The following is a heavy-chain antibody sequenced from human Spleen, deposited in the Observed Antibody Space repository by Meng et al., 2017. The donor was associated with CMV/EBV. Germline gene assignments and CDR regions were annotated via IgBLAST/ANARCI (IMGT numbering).Heavy chain of an antibody. Sequence: LTCAVSGGSISSTNWWTWVRQPPGKGLEWIGEIYQSGRTNYNPSLKSRVTISLDKSKNQFSLKLTSLTVADTAVYYCARKGYMRHLDYWGQGTLVTVSS. J-gene: IGHJ4*02. CDR3: ARKGYMRHLDY. D-gene: IGHD2-2*02. V-gene: IGHV4-4*02. CDR1: GGSISSTNW. CDR2: IYQSGRT.